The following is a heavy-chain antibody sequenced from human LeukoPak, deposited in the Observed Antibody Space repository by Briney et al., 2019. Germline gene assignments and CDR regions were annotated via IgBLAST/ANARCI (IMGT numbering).Heavy chain of an antibody. CDR1: GGSISSYY. V-gene: IGHV4-59*01. Sequence: SETLSLTCTVSGGSISSYYWSWIRQPPGKGLEWIGYMYYSGSTNYNPSLKSRVTISVDTSKNQFSLKLSSVTAADTAVYYCARAGANWGYYFDYWGQGTLVTVPS. D-gene: IGHD7-27*01. J-gene: IGHJ4*02. CDR3: ARAGANWGYYFDY. CDR2: MYYSGST.